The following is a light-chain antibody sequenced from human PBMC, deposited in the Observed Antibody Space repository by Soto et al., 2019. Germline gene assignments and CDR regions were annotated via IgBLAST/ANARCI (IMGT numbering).Light chain of an antibody. CDR1: QSVLYSSNNKNY. V-gene: IGKV4-1*01. Sequence: DIVMTQSPDSLAVSLGERATINCKSSQSVLYSSNNKNYLAWYQQKPGQPPKLLIYWASTRESGVPDRFSGSGSGTDVTLTISSLQAEEVAVYYCQQYYSTPLTFGGGTKVEIK. CDR3: QQYYSTPLT. CDR2: WAS. J-gene: IGKJ4*01.